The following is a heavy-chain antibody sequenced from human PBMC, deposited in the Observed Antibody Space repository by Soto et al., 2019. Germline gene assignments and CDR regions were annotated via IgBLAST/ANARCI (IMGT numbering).Heavy chain of an antibody. D-gene: IGHD2-2*02. J-gene: IGHJ4*02. V-gene: IGHV4-4*02. CDR3: ARVGYQPLLYSGFVS. CDR1: GGSISSSNW. CDR2: IYHSGST. Sequence: QVQLQESGPGLVKPSGTLSLTCAVSGGSISSSNWWSWVRQPPGKGLEWIGEIYHSGSTNYNPSPKRRVTISVDKSKNQFSRKLSSVTAADTAVYYCARVGYQPLLYSGFVSWGQGTLVTVSS.